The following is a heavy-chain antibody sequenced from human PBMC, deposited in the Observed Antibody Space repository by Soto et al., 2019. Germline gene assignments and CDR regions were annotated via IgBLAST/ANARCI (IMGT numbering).Heavy chain of an antibody. J-gene: IGHJ4*02. CDR1: GGSINTDYW. D-gene: IGHD3-16*01. CDR3: ARGFDYRWVY. V-gene: IGHV4-4*02. Sequence: SETLSLTCAVSGGSINTDYWWSWVRQSPGKGLEWIGEIHHSVGTNYIQSLKSRVTMSLDKSNNQLSLKLSSVAAADTAVYHCARGFDYRWVYWGPGTLVTVSS. CDR2: IHHSVGT.